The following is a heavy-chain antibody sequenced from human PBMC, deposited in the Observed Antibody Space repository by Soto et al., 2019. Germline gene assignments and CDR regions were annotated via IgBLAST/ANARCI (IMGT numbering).Heavy chain of an antibody. J-gene: IGHJ6*02. CDR1: GFTFSSYG. V-gene: IGHV3-33*01. CDR3: ARDFGELAYYYYYGMDV. Sequence: GSLRLSCAASGFTFSSYGMHWVRQAPGKGLEWVAVIWYDGSNKYYADSVKGRFTISRDNSKNTLYLQMNSLRAEDTAVYYCARDFGELAYYYYYGMDVWGQGTTVTVSS. D-gene: IGHD1-26*01. CDR2: IWYDGSNK.